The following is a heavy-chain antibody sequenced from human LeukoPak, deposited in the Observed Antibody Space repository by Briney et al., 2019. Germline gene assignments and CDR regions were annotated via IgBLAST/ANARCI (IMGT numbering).Heavy chain of an antibody. CDR2: IYSGGST. CDR1: GFTASRNY. Sequence: PGGSLRLSCAASGFTASRNYMSWVRQAPGKGLEWVSVIYSGGSTYYADSVKGRFTVSRDNSKNTLYLQMNSLRAEDTAVYYCASSEAVAGTGNFDYWGQGTLVTVSS. D-gene: IGHD6-19*01. V-gene: IGHV3-53*01. CDR3: ASSEAVAGTGNFDY. J-gene: IGHJ4*02.